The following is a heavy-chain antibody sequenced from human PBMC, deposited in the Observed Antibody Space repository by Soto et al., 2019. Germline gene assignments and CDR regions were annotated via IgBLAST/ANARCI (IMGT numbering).Heavy chain of an antibody. Sequence: QVELVQSGAEVKKPGASVKVSCKASGYTFTSYAMHWVRQAPGQRLEWMGWINAGNGNTKYSQKFQGRVTITRDTSSSTAYMELSSLRSEDTAVYYCARVPGYSIGDLWGRGTLVTVSS. CDR3: ARVPGYSIGDL. V-gene: IGHV1-3*01. CDR1: GYTFTSYA. CDR2: INAGNGNT. J-gene: IGHJ2*01. D-gene: IGHD2-21*01.